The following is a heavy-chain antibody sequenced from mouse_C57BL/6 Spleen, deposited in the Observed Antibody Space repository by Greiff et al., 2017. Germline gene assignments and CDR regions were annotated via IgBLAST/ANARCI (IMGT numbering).Heavy chain of an antibody. V-gene: IGHV1-82*01. D-gene: IGHD1-1*01. J-gene: IGHJ2*01. Sequence: QVQLQQSGPELVKPGASVKISCKASGYAFSSSWMNWVKQRPGMGLEWIGGIYPGDGDTNYNGKFKGKATLTADKSSSTAYMQLSSLTSEDSAVYFCAREDLYNCSSYGYLDYWGQGTTLTVSS. CDR3: AREDLYNCSSYGYLDY. CDR1: GYAFSSSW. CDR2: IYPGDGDT.